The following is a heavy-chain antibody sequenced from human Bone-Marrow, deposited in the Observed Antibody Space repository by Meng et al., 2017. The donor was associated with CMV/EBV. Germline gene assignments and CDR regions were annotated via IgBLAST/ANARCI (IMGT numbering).Heavy chain of an antibody. CDR3: ARDRTGTKALDY. V-gene: IGHV3-21*01. D-gene: IGHD1-7*01. CDR2: ISSSSSYI. J-gene: IGHJ4*02. CDR1: GFTFSSYS. Sequence: GESLKISCAASGFTFSSYSMNWVRQAPGKGLEWVSSISSSSSYIYYADSVKGRFTISRDNAKNSLYLQMNSLRAEDTAVYYCARDRTGTKALDYWGQGTRVTVSS.